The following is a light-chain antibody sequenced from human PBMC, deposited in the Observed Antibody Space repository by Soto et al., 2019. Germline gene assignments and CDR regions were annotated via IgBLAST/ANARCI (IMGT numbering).Light chain of an antibody. CDR3: SSFSNSVTPYV. J-gene: IGLJ1*01. V-gene: IGLV2-14*03. Sequence: QSVLAQPASVSGSPGQSITISCAGSSRDIGGYDFVSWYQQHPGEVPKLIIFDVSDRPSGVSDRFSGSKSGDTAYLTISGLQGEDEADYYCSSFSNSVTPYVFGPGTKLTVL. CDR2: DVS. CDR1: SRDIGGYDF.